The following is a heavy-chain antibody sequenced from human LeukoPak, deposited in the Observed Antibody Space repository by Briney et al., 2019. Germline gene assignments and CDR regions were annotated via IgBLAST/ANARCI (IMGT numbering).Heavy chain of an antibody. CDR1: GGTFTNYA. Sequence: SVKVSCKASGGTFTNYAISWVRQAPGQGLEWMGGIIPLLGTPNYAQKFQGRVTITADDSTSTAYMELTSLRSEDTAVYYGAEDSSMVTTRAPYYYYYLDVWGQGTPVTVSS. D-gene: IGHD4-17*01. J-gene: IGHJ6*02. CDR2: IIPLLGTP. V-gene: IGHV1-69*13. CDR3: AEDSSMVTTRAPYYYYYLDV.